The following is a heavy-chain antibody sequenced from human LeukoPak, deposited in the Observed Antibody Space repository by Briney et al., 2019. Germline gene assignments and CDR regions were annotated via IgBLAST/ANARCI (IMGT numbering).Heavy chain of an antibody. CDR1: GYTFTSYG. Sequence: GASVKVSCKASGYTFTSYGISWVRQAPGQGLEWMGWISAYNGNTNDAQKFQGRVTMTTDTSTSTAYMELRSLRSDDTAVYYCARVPHSGSYYSASWFDPWGQGTLVTVSS. CDR2: ISAYNGNT. V-gene: IGHV1-18*01. CDR3: ARVPHSGSYYSASWFDP. J-gene: IGHJ5*02. D-gene: IGHD3-10*01.